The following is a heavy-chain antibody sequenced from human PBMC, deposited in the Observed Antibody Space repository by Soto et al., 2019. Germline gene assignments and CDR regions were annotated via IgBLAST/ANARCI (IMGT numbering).Heavy chain of an antibody. V-gene: IGHV1-2*02. Sequence: QVQLVQSGAEVKKLGASVKVSCQDSGYTFAAYYIHWLRQAPGQGLEWMGWINPNVGDSKFAPKFQGAVSTTADKSVATGYLELSSLRSDDTAVYYFARALSGWIRSSLDFWGQGTMVTFSA. CDR3: ARALSGWIRSSLDF. CDR2: INPNVGDS. CDR1: GYTFAAYY. J-gene: IGHJ3*01. D-gene: IGHD3-10*01.